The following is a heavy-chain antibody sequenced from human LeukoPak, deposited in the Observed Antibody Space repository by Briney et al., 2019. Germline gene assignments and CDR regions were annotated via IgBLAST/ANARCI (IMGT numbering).Heavy chain of an antibody. CDR2: ISYDGSTE. V-gene: IGHV3-30*18. CDR3: AKGHYDTSGYYLDY. J-gene: IGHJ4*02. CDR1: GYTFSNYG. D-gene: IGHD3-22*01. Sequence: PGGSLRLSCAASGYTFSNYGVHWVRQAPGKGLEWVAVISYDGSTESYAASVKGRFTISRDNSKSTLSLQMNSLRAEDTAVHYCAKGHYDTSGYYLDYWGQGALVTVSS.